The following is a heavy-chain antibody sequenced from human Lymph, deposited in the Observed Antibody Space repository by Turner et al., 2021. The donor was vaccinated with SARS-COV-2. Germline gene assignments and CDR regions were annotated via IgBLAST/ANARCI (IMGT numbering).Heavy chain of an antibody. V-gene: IGHV4-39*01. J-gene: IGHJ1*01. Sequence: QLQLQESGPGLVKPSETLSLTCTVSGGSISSSSYYWGWIRQPPGKGLEWIGNFFYSGSTYYNPSLKSRVTISEDTSKNQLSLKLTSVTAADTAVYYCGVGPTRWYFQHWGQGTLVTVSS. CDR3: GVGPTRWYFQH. CDR1: GGSISSSSYY. CDR2: FFYSGST. D-gene: IGHD1-26*01.